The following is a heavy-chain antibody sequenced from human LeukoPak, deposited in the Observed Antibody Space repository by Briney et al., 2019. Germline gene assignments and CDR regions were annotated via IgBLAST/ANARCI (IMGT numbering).Heavy chain of an antibody. V-gene: IGHV4-34*01. J-gene: IGHJ4*02. CDR1: GGSISGYY. Sequence: SETLSLTCSVSGGSISGYYWSWIRQPPGKGLEWIGEINHSGSTNYNPSLKSRVTISVDTSKNQFSLKLSSVTAADTAVYYCASPVGYSYGTFDYWGQGTLVTVSS. CDR3: ASPVGYSYGTFDY. D-gene: IGHD5-18*01. CDR2: INHSGST.